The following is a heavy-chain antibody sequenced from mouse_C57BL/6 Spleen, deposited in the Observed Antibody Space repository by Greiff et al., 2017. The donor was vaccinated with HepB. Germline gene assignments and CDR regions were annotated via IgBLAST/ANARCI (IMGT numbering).Heavy chain of an antibody. J-gene: IGHJ3*01. Sequence: VQLQQSGPELVKPGASVKISCKASGYAFSSSWMNWVKQRPGKGLEWIGRIYPGDGDTNYNGKFKGKATLTADKSSSTAYMQLSSLTSEDSAVYFCARESGYYGSSPWFAYWGQGTLVTVSA. CDR2: IYPGDGDT. D-gene: IGHD1-1*01. CDR1: GYAFSSSW. CDR3: ARESGYYGSSPWFAY. V-gene: IGHV1-82*01.